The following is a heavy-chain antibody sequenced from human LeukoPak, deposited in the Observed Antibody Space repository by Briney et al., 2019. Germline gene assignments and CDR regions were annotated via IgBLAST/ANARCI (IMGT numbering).Heavy chain of an antibody. V-gene: IGHV3-23*01. D-gene: IGHD3-10*01. CDR2: VSYSGSST. CDR1: GFTFSDYA. Sequence: PGGSLRLSCGASGFTFSDYAMSWVRQAPGRGLDWVSTVSYSGSSTYYADSVKGRFTISRDNSKNTLYLQMDSLRVEDTDIYYCAKVPYSDYGSGRPPFMDVWGQGTTVAVSS. J-gene: IGHJ6*02. CDR3: AKVPYSDYGSGRPPFMDV.